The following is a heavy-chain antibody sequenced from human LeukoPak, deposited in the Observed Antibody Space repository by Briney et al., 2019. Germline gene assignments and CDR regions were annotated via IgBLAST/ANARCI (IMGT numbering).Heavy chain of an antibody. Sequence: GASVTVSCTAPGHTFTNFYMHWVRQAPGQGLEWMAIINPSGSRTNYPQKFQGRIPMTRDTSTSTVSMELNSLRSEDTAVYYCAREKTSGAFDYWGQGTLVTVSS. J-gene: IGHJ4*02. D-gene: IGHD1-26*01. V-gene: IGHV1-46*01. CDR1: GHTFTNFY. CDR2: INPSGSRT. CDR3: AREKTSGAFDY.